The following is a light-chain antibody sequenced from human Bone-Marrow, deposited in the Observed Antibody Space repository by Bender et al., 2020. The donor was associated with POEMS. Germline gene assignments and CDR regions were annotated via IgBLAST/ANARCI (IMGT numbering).Light chain of an antibody. V-gene: IGLV2-14*02. J-gene: IGLJ2*01. CDR2: DVN. Sequence: QSALTQPASVSGSPGQSVTISCTGTRSDIGSYSRVSWYQQHPDKAPKLLIYDVNMRPSGISDRFSGSNSGNTATLTISGTQAMDEADYYCQAWDSDTVVFGGGTKLTVL. CDR3: QAWDSDTVV. CDR1: RSDIGSYSR.